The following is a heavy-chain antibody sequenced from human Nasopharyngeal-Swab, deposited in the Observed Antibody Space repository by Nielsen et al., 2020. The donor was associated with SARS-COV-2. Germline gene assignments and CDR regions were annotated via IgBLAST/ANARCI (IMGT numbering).Heavy chain of an antibody. CDR2: ISYDGTKK. D-gene: IGHD6-19*01. Sequence: GESLKISFMASGFIFGACAMHWVRQVPGKGLEWISFISYDGTKKYYGDSVKGRFTISRDNFHNTLTLQMNNLRPEDTAMYYCAKDSFGGVAVGGPLDSWGHGNLVTVSS. CDR3: AKDSFGGVAVGGPLDS. CDR1: GFIFGACA. J-gene: IGHJ5*01. V-gene: IGHV3-30*04.